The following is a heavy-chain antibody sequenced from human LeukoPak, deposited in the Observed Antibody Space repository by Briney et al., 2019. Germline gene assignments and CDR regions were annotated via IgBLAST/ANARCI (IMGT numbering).Heavy chain of an antibody. V-gene: IGHV3-33*01. Sequence: GGSLRLYCAASGFTFSSYGMHWVRQAPGKGLEWVAVIWYDGSNKYYADSVKGRFTISRDNSKNTLYLQMNSLRAEDTAVYYCARDSCSSTSCYGPNWFDPWGQGTLVTVSS. CDR1: GFTFSSYG. J-gene: IGHJ5*02. CDR2: IWYDGSNK. D-gene: IGHD2-2*01. CDR3: ARDSCSSTSCYGPNWFDP.